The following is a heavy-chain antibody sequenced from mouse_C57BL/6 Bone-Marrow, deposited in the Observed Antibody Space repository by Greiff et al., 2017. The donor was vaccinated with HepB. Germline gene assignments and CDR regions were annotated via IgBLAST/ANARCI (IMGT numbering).Heavy chain of an antibody. CDR2: IWSGGST. D-gene: IGHD2-3*01. V-gene: IGHV2-2*01. Sequence: QVQLQQSGPGLVQPSQSLSITCTVSGFSLTSYGVHWVRQSPGKGLEWLGVIWSGGSTDYNAAFISRLSISKDNSKSQVFFKMNSLQADDTAIYYCAPKNDVYSAWFAYWGQGTLVSVSA. J-gene: IGHJ3*01. CDR3: APKNDVYSAWFAY. CDR1: GFSLTSYG.